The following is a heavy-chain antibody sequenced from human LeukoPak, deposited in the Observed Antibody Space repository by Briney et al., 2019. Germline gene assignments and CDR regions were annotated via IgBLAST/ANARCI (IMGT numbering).Heavy chain of an antibody. CDR1: GFTFSSYA. CDR3: ARGLVYCSGGSCYSGGY. V-gene: IGHV3-64*01. CDR2: ISSNGGST. J-gene: IGHJ4*02. Sequence: GGSLRLSCAASGFTFSSYAMHWVRQAPGKGLEYVSAISSNGGSTYYANSVKGRFTISRDNSKNTLYLQMGSLRAEGMAVYYCARGLVYCSGGSCYSGGYWGQGTLVTVSS. D-gene: IGHD2-15*01.